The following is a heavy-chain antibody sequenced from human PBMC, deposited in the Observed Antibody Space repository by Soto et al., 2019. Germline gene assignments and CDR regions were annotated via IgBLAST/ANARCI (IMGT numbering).Heavy chain of an antibody. Sequence: ASVKVSCKASGYTLTGHYIHWVRQAPKQGPEWMGEIGPESGATRYAQRFQGRVTMTRDMSITTVYMELNNLSPDDTAVYYCGRGRSGQIVVFYWGQGTPVTVSS. D-gene: IGHD1-26*01. CDR1: GYTLTGHY. CDR2: IGPESGAT. CDR3: GRGRSGQIVVFY. V-gene: IGHV1-2*02. J-gene: IGHJ4*02.